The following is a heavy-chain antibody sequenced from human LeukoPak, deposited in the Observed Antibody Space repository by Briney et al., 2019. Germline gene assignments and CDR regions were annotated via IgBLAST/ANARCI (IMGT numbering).Heavy chain of an antibody. CDR3: AREARADLYYYYYYGMDV. J-gene: IGHJ6*02. CDR1: GFTFSSYA. V-gene: IGHV3-30-3*01. Sequence: GRSLRLSCAASGFTFSSYAMHWVRQAPGKGLEWVAVISYDGSNKYYADSVKGRFTISRDNSKNTLYLQMNSLRAEDTAVYYCAREARADLYYYYYYGMDVRGQGTTVTVSS. CDR2: ISYDGSNK.